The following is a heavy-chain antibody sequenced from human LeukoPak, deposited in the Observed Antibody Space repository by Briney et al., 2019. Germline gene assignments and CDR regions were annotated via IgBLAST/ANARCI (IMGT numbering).Heavy chain of an antibody. CDR2: IYQDGSMK. CDR1: GFTFSSYG. D-gene: IGHD2-2*01. J-gene: IGHJ6*04. CDR3: ARGSTSFDV. V-gene: IGHV3-7*01. Sequence: GGSLRLSCAASGFTFSSYGMHWVRQAPGKGLEWVANIYQDGSMKHYVRSVKGRFTISRDNAENSLYLQMNSLRVEDTAVYYCARGSTSFDVWGKGTTVTVSS.